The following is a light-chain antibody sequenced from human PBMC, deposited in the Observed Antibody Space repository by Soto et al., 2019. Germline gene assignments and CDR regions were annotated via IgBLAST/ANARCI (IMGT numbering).Light chain of an antibody. Sequence: QSVLTQPASVSGSPGQSITISCTGTSSDVGGYNYVSWYQQNPGKAPKVMIYEVSNRPSGVSNRFSGSKSGNTASLTISGLQAEDEADYYCSSYTSSNTYVFGTGTKVTVL. J-gene: IGLJ1*01. V-gene: IGLV2-14*01. CDR3: SSYTSSNTYV. CDR2: EVS. CDR1: SSDVGGYNY.